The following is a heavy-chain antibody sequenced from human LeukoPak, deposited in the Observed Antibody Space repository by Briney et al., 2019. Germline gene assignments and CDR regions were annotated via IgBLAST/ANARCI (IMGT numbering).Heavy chain of an antibody. Sequence: GGSLKLSCAASGFIFNTYTMHWVRQAPGKGLEWVSGISWNSGSIGYADSVKGRFTISRDNAKNSLYLQMNSLRAEDTALYYCAKDGRIVGARGYYFDYWGQGTLVTVSS. D-gene: IGHD1-26*01. CDR1: GFIFNTYT. V-gene: IGHV3-9*01. J-gene: IGHJ4*02. CDR3: AKDGRIVGARGYYFDY. CDR2: ISWNSGSI.